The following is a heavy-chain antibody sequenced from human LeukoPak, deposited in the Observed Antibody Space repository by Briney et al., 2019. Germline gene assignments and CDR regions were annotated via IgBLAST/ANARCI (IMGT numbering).Heavy chain of an antibody. D-gene: IGHD5-18*01. CDR1: GGSFSGYY. J-gene: IGHJ6*02. V-gene: IGHV4-34*01. CDR2: INHSGST. CDR3: ARVRGYSYGPWYGMDV. Sequence: SETLSLTCAVYGGSFSGYYWSWIRQPPGKGLEWIGEINHSGSTNYNPSLKSRVTISVDTSKNQFPLKLSSVTAADTAVYYCARVRGYSYGPWYGMDVWGQGTTVTVSS.